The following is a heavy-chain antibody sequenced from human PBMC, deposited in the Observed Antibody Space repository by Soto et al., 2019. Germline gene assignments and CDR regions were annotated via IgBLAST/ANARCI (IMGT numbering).Heavy chain of an antibody. J-gene: IGHJ5*02. D-gene: IGHD3-3*01. Sequence: GGSLRLSCAASGFTFSSYWMSWVRLAPGKGLEWVAKIKHDGSEKYYVASVKGRFTISREKAKNSLYLQMNSLSAEDTAVYYAARVRGQTIFRVVIIPNWFDPWGEGTLVTVSS. CDR1: GFTFSSYW. CDR2: IKHDGSEK. V-gene: IGHV3-7*01. CDR3: ARVRGQTIFRVVIIPNWFDP.